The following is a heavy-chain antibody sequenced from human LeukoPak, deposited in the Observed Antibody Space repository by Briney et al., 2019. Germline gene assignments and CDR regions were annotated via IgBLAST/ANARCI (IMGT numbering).Heavy chain of an antibody. CDR1: GGSISSTSYY. D-gene: IGHD6-19*01. CDR3: ARRPVRQWLVKKANWFDP. Sequence: PSETLSLTCTVSGGSISSTSYYWGWIRQPPGKGLEWIGSIYYSGSTYYNPSLKSRVTISVDTSKNQFSLKLSSVTAADTAVYYCARRPVRQWLVKKANWFDPWGQGTLVTVSS. J-gene: IGHJ5*02. CDR2: IYYSGST. V-gene: IGHV4-39*01.